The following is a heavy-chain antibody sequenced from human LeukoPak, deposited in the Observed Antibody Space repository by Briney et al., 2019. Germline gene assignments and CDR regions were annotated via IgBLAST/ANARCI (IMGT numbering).Heavy chain of an antibody. CDR1: GFTFSDYG. D-gene: IGHD2-15*01. Sequence: PGGSLRLSCAASGFTFSDYGMHWVRQAPGKGLEWVAFIRNDGSNEYYPNSVKGPFIISRDSSRNTLYLQMNSLRPEDTAVYYCAKGGSASHNWFDPWGQGTLVTVSS. CDR2: IRNDGSNE. V-gene: IGHV3-30*02. CDR3: AKGGSASHNWFDP. J-gene: IGHJ5*02.